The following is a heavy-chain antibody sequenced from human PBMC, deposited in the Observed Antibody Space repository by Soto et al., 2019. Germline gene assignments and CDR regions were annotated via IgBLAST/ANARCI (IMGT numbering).Heavy chain of an antibody. D-gene: IGHD5-12*01. J-gene: IGHJ6*02. V-gene: IGHV3-21*01. CDR1: GFTFSSYS. CDR2: ISSSSSYI. Sequence: PGGSLRLSCAASGFTFSSYSMNWVRQAPGKGLEWVSSISSSSSYIYYADSVKGRFTISRDNAKNSLYLQMNSLRAEDTAVYYCATPGPLRLFYYYYGMDVWGQGTTVTVSS. CDR3: ATPGPLRLFYYYYGMDV.